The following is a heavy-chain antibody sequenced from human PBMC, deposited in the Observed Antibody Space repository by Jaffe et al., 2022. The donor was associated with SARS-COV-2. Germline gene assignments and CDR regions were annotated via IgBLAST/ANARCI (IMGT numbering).Heavy chain of an antibody. CDR3: ARVNSRFCSGSTCFEGPYYGMDV. D-gene: IGHD2-2*01. CDR2: IFYRGNT. J-gene: IGHJ6*01. Sequence: QVQLQESGPGLVKPSETLSLTCTVSGGSISPHYWSWIRQSPGKGLEWIGYIFYRGNTNYNPSLKSRLTMSVATSKNQFSLRLTSVTAADTAVYFCARVNSRFCSGSTCFEGPYYGMDVWGQGATVTVSS. V-gene: IGHV4-59*11. CDR1: GGSISPHY.